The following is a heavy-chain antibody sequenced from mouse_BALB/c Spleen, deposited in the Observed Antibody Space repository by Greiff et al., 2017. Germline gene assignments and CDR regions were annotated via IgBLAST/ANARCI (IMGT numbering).Heavy chain of an antibody. D-gene: IGHD1-1*01. Sequence: QVQLQQSGAELARPGASVKLSCKASGYTFTSYWMQWVKQRPGQGLEWIGAIYPGDGDTRYTQKFKGKATLTADKSSSTAYMQLSSLASEDSAVYYCARTWYYGSSRDYFDYWGQGTTLTVSS. J-gene: IGHJ2*01. CDR2: IYPGDGDT. CDR1: GYTFTSYW. V-gene: IGHV1-87*01. CDR3: ARTWYYGSSRDYFDY.